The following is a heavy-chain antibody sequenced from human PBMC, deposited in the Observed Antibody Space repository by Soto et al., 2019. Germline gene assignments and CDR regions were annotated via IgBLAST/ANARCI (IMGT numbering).Heavy chain of an antibody. CDR3: AKDPHGPYRGNNWFDP. D-gene: IGHD4-4*01. J-gene: IGHJ5*02. Sequence: PSETLSLTCAVSGVSIHNSHSFWGWIRQPPGKGLEFIANVYYSGGAHYNPSFKSRVTISVDTATNQVSLRMSSVTAEDTAVYYCAKDPHGPYRGNNWFDPWGQGTLVTVSS. CDR1: GVSIHNSHSF. CDR2: VYYSGGA. V-gene: IGHV4-39*07.